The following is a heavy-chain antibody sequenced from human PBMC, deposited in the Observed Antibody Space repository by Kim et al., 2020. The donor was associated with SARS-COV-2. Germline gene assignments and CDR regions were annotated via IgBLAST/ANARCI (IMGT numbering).Heavy chain of an antibody. D-gene: IGHD6-13*01. CDR3: AKDPRAAPGIYYYYGMDV. V-gene: IGHV3-23*01. J-gene: IGHJ6*02. CDR1: GFTINNYA. Sequence: GGSLRLSCVASGFTINNYAMTWVRQAPGKGLEWVSSISGSGSNTYYADSVKGRFTISRDTSRNTLYLQMNSLRADDTAVYYCAKDPRAAPGIYYYYGMDVWGQGTTVTVSS. CDR2: ISGSGSNT.